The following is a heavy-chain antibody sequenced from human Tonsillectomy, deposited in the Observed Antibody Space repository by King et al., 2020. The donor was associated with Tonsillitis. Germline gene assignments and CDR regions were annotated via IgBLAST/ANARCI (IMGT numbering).Heavy chain of an antibody. D-gene: IGHD3-16*01. V-gene: IGHV4-30-2*01. J-gene: IGHJ6*02. CDR2: TYHSGST. Sequence: QLQESGPGLVKPSQTLSLTCAVSGGSISSGGYSWSWIRQPPGKGLEWIGYTYHSGSTYYNPSLKSRVTISVDRSKNQFSLKLSSVTAADTAVYYCASDLGPNGMEVCGQGTTVTLS. CDR3: ASDLGPNGMEV. CDR1: GGSISSGGYS.